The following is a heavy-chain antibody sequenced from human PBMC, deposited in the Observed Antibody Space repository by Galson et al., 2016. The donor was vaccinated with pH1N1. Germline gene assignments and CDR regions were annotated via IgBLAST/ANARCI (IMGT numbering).Heavy chain of an antibody. CDR2: VNSDGSGT. J-gene: IGHJ6*02. CDR1: GFTFNYYW. CDR3: AKTFMGVAYYYGMDV. D-gene: IGHD2/OR15-2a*01. V-gene: IGHV3-74*01. Sequence: SLRLSCAASGFTFNYYWMYWVRQAPGKGLVWVSRVNSDGSGTTYADFVKGRFTISRDKDRNTLYLQMNSLRAEDTALYYCAKTFMGVAYYYGMDVWGQGTTVTVSS.